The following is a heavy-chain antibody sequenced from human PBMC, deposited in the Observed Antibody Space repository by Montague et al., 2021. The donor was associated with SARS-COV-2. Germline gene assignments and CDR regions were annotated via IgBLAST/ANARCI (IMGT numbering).Heavy chain of an antibody. Sequence: SETLSLTCTVSGGSISSYYWSWIRQPPGKGLEWIGYIYYSGSTNYNPSLKSRVTISVDTSKNPFSLKLSAVTAAETAVYYCASEAWFGELQDAFDIWGPGTMVTDTS. CDR1: GGSISSYY. J-gene: IGHJ3*02. CDR3: ASEAWFGELQDAFDI. V-gene: IGHV4-59*01. D-gene: IGHD3-10*01. CDR2: IYYSGST.